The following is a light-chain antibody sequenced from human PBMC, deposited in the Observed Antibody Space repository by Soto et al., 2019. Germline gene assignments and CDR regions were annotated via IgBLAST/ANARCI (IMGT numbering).Light chain of an antibody. J-gene: IGKJ4*01. CDR1: QSVSSN. Sequence: IGITLYAATLTVYEGEIATLSYRASQSVSSNLAWYQQKPGRAPRLLIFAASTRAIGIPARFSVSGSATEFALTISSFQSEDFAAYDCRQYNNWSPTFGGGTKVDIK. V-gene: IGKV3-15*01. CDR2: AAS. CDR3: RQYNNWSPT.